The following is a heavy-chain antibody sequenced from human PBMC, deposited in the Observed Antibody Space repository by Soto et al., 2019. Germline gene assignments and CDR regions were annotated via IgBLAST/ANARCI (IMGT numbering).Heavy chain of an antibody. CDR1: GYTFTSYY. CDR2: INPSGGST. CDR3: ARSPISTTAASIVFPNYYFDY. Sequence: GASVKISCKASGYTFTSYYMHWVRQAPGQGLESMGIINPSGGSTSYAQKFQGRVTMTRDTSTSTVYMELSSLRSEDTAVYYCARSPISTTAASIVFPNYYFDYWGQGTLVIVSS. D-gene: IGHD4-17*01. V-gene: IGHV1-46*01. J-gene: IGHJ4*02.